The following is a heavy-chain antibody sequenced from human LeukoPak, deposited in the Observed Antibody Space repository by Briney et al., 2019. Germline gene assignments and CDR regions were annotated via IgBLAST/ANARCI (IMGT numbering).Heavy chain of an antibody. J-gene: IGHJ4*02. Sequence: GRSLRLSCAASGFTFSSYGMHWVRQAPGKGLEWVADIWYDGSYKYYADSVKGRFTISRDNTKNTLYLQMNNLRAEDTAVYYCARDFYEQWLVRYYFDYWGQGTLVTVSS. CDR3: ARDFYEQWLVRYYFDY. D-gene: IGHD6-19*01. CDR2: IWYDGSYK. CDR1: GFTFSSYG. V-gene: IGHV3-33*01.